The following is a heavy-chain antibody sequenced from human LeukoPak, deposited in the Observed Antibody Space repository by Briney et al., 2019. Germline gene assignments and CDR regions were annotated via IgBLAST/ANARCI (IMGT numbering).Heavy chain of an antibody. J-gene: IGHJ4*01. Sequence: GGSLRLSCTTSGFTFDFYAMHWLRQAPGKGLEWVAVMSYDGRYRYYADSAKGRFTISRDNSKRTLYLEMSSLRPEDTALYYCARSELYYGSESYYHLDYWGHGTLVTVSS. CDR2: MSYDGRYR. CDR1: GFTFDFYA. D-gene: IGHD3-10*01. CDR3: ARSELYYGSESYYHLDY. V-gene: IGHV3-30*03.